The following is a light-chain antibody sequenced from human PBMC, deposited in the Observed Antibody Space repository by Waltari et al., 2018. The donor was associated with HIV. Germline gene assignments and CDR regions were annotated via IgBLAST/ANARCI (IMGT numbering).Light chain of an antibody. V-gene: IGKV4-1*01. Sequence: DIVLPQSPDSLAASLGERATVTRKSRQSVLYNSNNKSYLAWYQQKPGQPPKLLIYWASTRESGVPDRFSGSGSGTDFTLTISSLQAEDVAVYYCQQYYTTWTFGQGTKVEIK. CDR2: WAS. J-gene: IGKJ1*01. CDR1: QSVLYNSNNKSY. CDR3: QQYYTTWT.